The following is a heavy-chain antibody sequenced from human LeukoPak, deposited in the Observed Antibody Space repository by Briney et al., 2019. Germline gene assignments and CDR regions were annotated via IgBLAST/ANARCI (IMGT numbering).Heavy chain of an antibody. D-gene: IGHD6-13*01. CDR1: GGSISSGGYY. V-gene: IGHV4-31*03. CDR3: ARARGIAAAGTPYNWFDP. CDR2: IYYSGST. Sequence: PSETLSLTCTVSGGSISSGGYYWSWIRQHPGKGLEWIGYIYYSGSTYYNPSLKSRVTISVDTSKNQFSLKLSSVTAADTAVYYCARARGIAAAGTPYNWFDPWGQGTPVTVSS. J-gene: IGHJ5*02.